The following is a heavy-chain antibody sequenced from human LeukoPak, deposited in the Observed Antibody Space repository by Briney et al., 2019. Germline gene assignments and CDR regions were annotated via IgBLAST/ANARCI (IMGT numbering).Heavy chain of an antibody. CDR1: GFTFSNAW. CDR3: TTDYDYVWGSYRYITFDY. V-gene: IGHV3-15*01. D-gene: IGHD3-16*02. Sequence: GGSLRLSCAASGFTFSNAWMSWVRQAPGKGLEWDGRIKSKTDGGTTDYAAPVKGRFTISRDDSKNTLYLQMNSLKTEDTAVYYCTTDYDYVWGSYRYITFDYWGQGTLVTVSS. CDR2: IKSKTDGGTT. J-gene: IGHJ4*02.